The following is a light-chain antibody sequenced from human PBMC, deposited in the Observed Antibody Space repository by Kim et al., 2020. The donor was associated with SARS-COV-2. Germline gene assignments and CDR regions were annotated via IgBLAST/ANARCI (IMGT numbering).Light chain of an antibody. CDR1: NSDVGVYNF. CDR3: SSYTSSNTLV. J-gene: IGLJ1*01. CDR2: DVI. Sequence: GQSITISCTGPNSDVGVYNFVSWYQQHPGKVPKLILYDVINRPSGISPRFSCSKSGNTASLTISGLQADDEADYYCSSYTSSNTLVFGTGTKVTVL. V-gene: IGLV2-14*03.